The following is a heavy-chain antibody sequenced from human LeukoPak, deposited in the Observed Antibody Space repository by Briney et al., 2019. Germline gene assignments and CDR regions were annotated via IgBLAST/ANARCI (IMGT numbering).Heavy chain of an antibody. CDR3: TTSVWGSYGLLRFDY. CDR1: GFTFSNAW. V-gene: IGHV3-15*01. D-gene: IGHD3-16*01. J-gene: IGHJ4*02. CDR2: IKSKTDGGTT. Sequence: GGSLRLSCAASGFTFSNAWMSWVRQAPGKGLEWVGRIKSKTDGGTTDYAAPVKGRFTISRDDSKNTLCLQMNSLKTGDTAVYYCTTSVWGSYGLLRFDYWGQGTLVTVSS.